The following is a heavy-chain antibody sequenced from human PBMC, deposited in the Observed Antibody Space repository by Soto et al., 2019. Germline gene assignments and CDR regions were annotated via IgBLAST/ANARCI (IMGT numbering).Heavy chain of an antibody. D-gene: IGHD2-2*01. Sequence: PGGSLRLSCAASGFTFSSYSMNWVRQAPGKGLEWVSSISSSSSYIYYADSVKGRFTISRDNSKNTLYLQMNSLRAEDTAVYYCAKDLKYQLLFGYYYGMDVWGQGTTVTVSS. CDR1: GFTFSSYS. J-gene: IGHJ6*02. CDR3: AKDLKYQLLFGYYYGMDV. CDR2: ISSSSSYI. V-gene: IGHV3-21*01.